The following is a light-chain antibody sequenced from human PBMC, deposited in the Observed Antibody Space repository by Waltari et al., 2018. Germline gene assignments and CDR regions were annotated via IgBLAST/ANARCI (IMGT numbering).Light chain of an antibody. CDR2: WAS. CDR3: QQYYTIPYT. J-gene: IGKJ2*01. Sequence: DIVMTQFPDSLAVSLGERATINCKSSQSVLYSSTNRNYLAWYQQKPGQSPKLLIYWASTRESGVPDRFSGSGSGTDFTLTISSLQPGDVSVYYCQQYYTIPYTFGQGTKLEI. V-gene: IGKV4-1*01. CDR1: QSVLYSSTNRNY.